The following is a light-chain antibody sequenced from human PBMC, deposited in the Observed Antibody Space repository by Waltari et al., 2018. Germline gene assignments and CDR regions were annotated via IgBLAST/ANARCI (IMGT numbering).Light chain of an antibody. CDR1: QSISRY. J-gene: IGKJ1*01. Sequence: EIVLTQSPGTLSLSLGERATLSCRASQSISRYLAWYQQKPGQAPRLLIYAASSRDTGIPDRFSGSGSGTDFSLTISRLEPEDFAVYYCQNHERLPAMFGQGTKVEIK. CDR3: QNHERLPAM. V-gene: IGKV3-20*01. CDR2: AAS.